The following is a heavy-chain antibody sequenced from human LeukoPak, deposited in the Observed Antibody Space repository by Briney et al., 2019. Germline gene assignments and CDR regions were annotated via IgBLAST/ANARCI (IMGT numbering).Heavy chain of an antibody. D-gene: IGHD6-6*01. CDR3: ARHERSSSLYYYYYYMDV. V-gene: IGHV4-39*01. CDR2: IHYSGST. J-gene: IGHJ6*03. Sequence: SETLSLTCTVSGGSISSSSYYWGWIRQPPGKGLEWIGSIHYSGSTYHNPSLKSRVTISVDTSKNQFSLKVGSVTAADTAVYYCARHERSSSLYYYYYYMDVWGKGTTVTVSS. CDR1: GGSISSSSYY.